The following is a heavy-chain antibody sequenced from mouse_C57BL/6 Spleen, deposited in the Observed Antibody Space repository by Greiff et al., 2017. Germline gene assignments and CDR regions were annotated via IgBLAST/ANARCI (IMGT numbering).Heavy chain of an antibody. CDR2: ISYDGSN. CDR1: GYSITSGYY. V-gene: IGHV3-6*01. D-gene: IGHD2-3*01. CDR3: ARVADGYYYFDY. Sequence: EVKLEESGPGLVKPSQSLSLTCSVTGYSITSGYYWNWIRQFPGNKLEWMGYISYDGSNNYNPSLKNRISITRDTSKNQFFLKLNSVTTEDTATYYCARVADGYYYFDYWGQGTTLTVSS. J-gene: IGHJ2*01.